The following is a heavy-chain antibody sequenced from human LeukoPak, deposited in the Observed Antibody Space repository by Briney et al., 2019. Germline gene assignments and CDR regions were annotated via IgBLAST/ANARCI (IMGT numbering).Heavy chain of an antibody. D-gene: IGHD3-9*01. CDR3: AKNLRGNYDTLTAFDP. CDR2: ITGTAYKT. J-gene: IGHJ5*02. Sequence: PGASLRLSCAASGFIFSNYAMAWVRQAPGKGLEWVSAITGTAYKTYYADSVKGRFTISRDNSKNTLYPQMNTLRAEDTAIYYCAKNLRGNYDTLTAFDPWGPGTLVTVSS. CDR1: GFIFSNYA. V-gene: IGHV3-23*01.